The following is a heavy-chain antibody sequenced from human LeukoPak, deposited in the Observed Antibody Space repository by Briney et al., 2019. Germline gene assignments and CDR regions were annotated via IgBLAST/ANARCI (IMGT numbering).Heavy chain of an antibody. CDR1: GFTFSNYW. D-gene: IGHD3-16*01. Sequence: GGSLRLSCAASGFTFSNYWMSWVRQAPGKGLEWVASIHQHGNEKYFVDSVRGRFTISRDNAKNSLYLQMSSLRAEDTAVYYCATLNGPLFGYWGQGTLVTVSS. CDR2: IHQHGNEK. CDR3: ATLNGPLFGY. V-gene: IGHV3-7*01. J-gene: IGHJ4*02.